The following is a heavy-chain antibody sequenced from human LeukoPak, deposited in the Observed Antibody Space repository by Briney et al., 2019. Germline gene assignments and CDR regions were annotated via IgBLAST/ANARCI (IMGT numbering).Heavy chain of an antibody. CDR1: GFTFSSDA. D-gene: IGHD6-6*01. Sequence: GGSLRLSCAASGFTFSSDAMRWVRQAPGQGMEWVANIKQDGSEKDYVDSLKGRFTIYRDNAKNSVFLQMNSVRGEDTAVYYCARIGYSSSSFDYWGRGTLVTVSS. J-gene: IGHJ4*02. V-gene: IGHV3-7*01. CDR2: IKQDGSEK. CDR3: ARIGYSSSSFDY.